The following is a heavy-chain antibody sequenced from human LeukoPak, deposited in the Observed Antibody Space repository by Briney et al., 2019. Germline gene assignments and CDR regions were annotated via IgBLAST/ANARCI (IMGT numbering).Heavy chain of an antibody. CDR2: ISSSGTTI. D-gene: IGHD1/OR15-1a*01. CDR3: ARQLQQRSGWLDP. Sequence: GGSLRLSCVVSGLTFSRYEMNWVRQAPGKGLEWVSYISSSGTTIYYADSVKGRFTISRDNTKNSLYLQMNSLRDEDTAFYYCARQLQQRSGWLDPWGQGTLVTVSS. CDR1: GLTFSRYE. J-gene: IGHJ5*02. V-gene: IGHV3-48*03.